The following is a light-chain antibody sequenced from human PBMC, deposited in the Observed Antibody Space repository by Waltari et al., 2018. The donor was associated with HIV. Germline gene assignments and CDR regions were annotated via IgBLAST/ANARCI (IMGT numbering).Light chain of an antibody. CDR1: RSDVGGYTY. J-gene: IGLJ3*02. CDR2: DVS. CDR3: CSYAGSYIWV. Sequence: QSALTPPRSVSGSPGQSVTISCTATRSDVGGYTYASWYQQHPGKAPKVMIYDVSKRPSGVPDRFSGSKSGNTASLTISGRQAEDEADYYCCSYAGSYIWVFGGGTKLTVL. V-gene: IGLV2-11*01.